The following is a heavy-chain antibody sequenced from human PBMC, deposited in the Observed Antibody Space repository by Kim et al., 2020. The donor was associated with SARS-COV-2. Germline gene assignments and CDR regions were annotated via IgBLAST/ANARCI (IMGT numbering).Heavy chain of an antibody. D-gene: IGHD3-22*01. CDR3: ARDPKGLYYYGMDV. J-gene: IGHJ6*02. Sequence: AQKFQGRVTITADKSTSTAYMELSSLRSEDTAVYYCARDPKGLYYYGMDVWGQGTTVTVSS. V-gene: IGHV1-69*04.